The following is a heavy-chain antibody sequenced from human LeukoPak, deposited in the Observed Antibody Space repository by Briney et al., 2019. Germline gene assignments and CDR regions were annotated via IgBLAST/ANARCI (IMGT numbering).Heavy chain of an antibody. CDR1: GGSISSYY. D-gene: IGHD6-6*01. Sequence: SETLSLTCTVSGGSISSYYWSWIRQPPGKGLEWIGSVYYSGSTHYNPSLKSQVTISVDTSKNHFSLRLSSVTAADTAVYYCARQSIAARGYYYYMDVWGKGTTVTVSS. CDR3: ARQSIAARGYYYYMDV. J-gene: IGHJ6*03. CDR2: VYYSGST. V-gene: IGHV4-59*05.